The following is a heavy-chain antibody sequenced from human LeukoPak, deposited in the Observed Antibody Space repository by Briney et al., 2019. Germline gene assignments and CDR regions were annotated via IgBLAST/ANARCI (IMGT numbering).Heavy chain of an antibody. V-gene: IGHV4-30-4*01. CDR1: GGSISSGDYY. Sequence: SETLSLTCTVSGGSISSGDYYWSWIRQPPGKGLEWIGYIYYSGSTYYNPSLKSRVTISVDTSKNQFSLKLSSVTAADTAVYYCARDRDYGDLARNGMDVWGQGTTVTVSS. CDR3: ARDRDYGDLARNGMDV. CDR2: IYYSGST. J-gene: IGHJ6*02. D-gene: IGHD4-17*01.